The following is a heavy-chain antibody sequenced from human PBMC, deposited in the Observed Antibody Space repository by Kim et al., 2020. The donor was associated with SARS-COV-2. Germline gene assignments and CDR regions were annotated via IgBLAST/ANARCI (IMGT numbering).Heavy chain of an antibody. Sequence: SETLSLTCTVSGGSISSYYWSWIRQPPGKGLEWIGYIYYSGSTNYNPSLKSRVTISVDTSKNQFSLKLSSVTAADTAVYYCARVGRGIEWELLVARRGDAFDIWGQGTMVTVSS. CDR3: ARVGRGIEWELLVARRGDAFDI. J-gene: IGHJ3*02. CDR1: GGSISSYY. D-gene: IGHD1-26*01. CDR2: IYYSGST. V-gene: IGHV4-59*13.